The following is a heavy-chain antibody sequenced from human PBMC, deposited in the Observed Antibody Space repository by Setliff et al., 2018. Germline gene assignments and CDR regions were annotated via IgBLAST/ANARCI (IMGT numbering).Heavy chain of an antibody. V-gene: IGHV3-15*07. CDR2: VKSNTDGGAI. CDR1: GFTFSKAW. CDR3: ATDVPACRGSTRYNAFDV. D-gene: IGHD2-2*02. J-gene: IGHJ3*01. Sequence: GESLKISCAVSGFTFSKAWMHWVRQAPGKGLEWVGRVKSNTDGGAIDYAAPVKGRFTISRDDSKNTVFLQMNSLKTEDTAVYYCATDVPACRGSTRYNAFDVWGQGTMVTVSS.